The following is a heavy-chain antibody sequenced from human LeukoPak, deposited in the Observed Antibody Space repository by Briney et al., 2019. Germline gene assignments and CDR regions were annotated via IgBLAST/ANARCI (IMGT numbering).Heavy chain of an antibody. CDR1: GGSISSSSYY. D-gene: IGHD3-10*01. J-gene: IGHJ4*02. V-gene: IGHV4-39*07. Sequence: SETLSLTCTVSGGSISSSSYYWGWIRQPPGKGLEWIGEINHSGSTNYNPSLKSRVTISVDTSKNQFSLKLSSVTAADTAVYYCARSYYGSGGGFGYFDYWGQGTLVTVSS. CDR2: INHSGST. CDR3: ARSYYGSGGGFGYFDY.